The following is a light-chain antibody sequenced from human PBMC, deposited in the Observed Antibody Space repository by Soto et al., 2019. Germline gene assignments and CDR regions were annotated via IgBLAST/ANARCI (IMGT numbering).Light chain of an antibody. V-gene: IGKV3-20*01. CDR3: QQYHTSPLT. CDR2: GAS. CDR1: QSVSSSY. J-gene: IGKJ1*01. Sequence: EIVLTQSPGTLSLSPGERATLSCRASQSVSSSYLAWYQHKPGQAPRLLIYGASSRATGIPDRFSGSGSGTDFTLTISRLEPEDFALYYCQQYHTSPLTFGQGTKVDIK.